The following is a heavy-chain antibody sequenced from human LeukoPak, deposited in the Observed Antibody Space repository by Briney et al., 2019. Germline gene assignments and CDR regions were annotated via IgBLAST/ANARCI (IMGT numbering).Heavy chain of an antibody. V-gene: IGHV3-21*01. CDR1: GFTFSSYS. CDR3: VRDAGTFTIFGVVISSAAPYYYYGMDV. CDR2: ISSSSSYI. J-gene: IGHJ6*02. D-gene: IGHD3-3*01. Sequence: GGSLRLSCPASGFTFSSYSMNWVRQAPGKGLERVSSISSSSSYIYYADSEKGRFTISRDNVKNSLYLQMNSLRAEDTAVYYCVRDAGTFTIFGVVISSAAPYYYYGMDVWGQGTTVTVSS.